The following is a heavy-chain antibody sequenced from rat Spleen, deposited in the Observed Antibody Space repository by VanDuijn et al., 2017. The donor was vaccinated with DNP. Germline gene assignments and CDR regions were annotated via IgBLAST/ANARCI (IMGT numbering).Heavy chain of an antibody. J-gene: IGHJ2*01. CDR2: IFLTSAST. CDR1: GVKFTNYW. Sequence: EVQLVESGGDLVQPGGSLKLSCVGSGVKFTNYWMSWIPQVPGKGLEWVSSIFLTSASTYYSDSVKGRFTISRDDAKNTLYLEMSSRRSEDTTTYFCTRGRDYFDYWGQGVMVTVSS. CDR3: TRGRDYFDY. V-gene: IGHV5-31*01.